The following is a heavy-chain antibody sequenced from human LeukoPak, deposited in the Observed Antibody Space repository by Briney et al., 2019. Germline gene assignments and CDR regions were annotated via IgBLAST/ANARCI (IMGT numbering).Heavy chain of an antibody. Sequence: GGSLRLSCAASGFTFSNYNMNWVRQAPGKGLVWVSRINSDGSSTSYADSVKGRFTISRDNAKNTLYLQMNSLRAEDTAVYYCARGYYGDYPDFDYWGQGTLVTVSS. CDR1: GFTFSNYN. CDR2: INSDGSST. J-gene: IGHJ4*02. CDR3: ARGYYGDYPDFDY. V-gene: IGHV3-74*01. D-gene: IGHD4-17*01.